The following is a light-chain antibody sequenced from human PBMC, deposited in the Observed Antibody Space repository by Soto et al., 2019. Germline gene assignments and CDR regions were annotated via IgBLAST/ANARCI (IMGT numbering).Light chain of an antibody. CDR1: QSISSW. CDR2: KAS. CDR3: QQYNSYGT. Sequence: DIQMTQSPSTLSASVGDRVTITCRASQSISSWLAWYQQKPGQAPKLLIYKASSLDSGVPSRFSGSGSGTEFTITISSLQPDDFATYYCQQYNSYGTFGQGTKVEIK. V-gene: IGKV1-5*03. J-gene: IGKJ1*01.